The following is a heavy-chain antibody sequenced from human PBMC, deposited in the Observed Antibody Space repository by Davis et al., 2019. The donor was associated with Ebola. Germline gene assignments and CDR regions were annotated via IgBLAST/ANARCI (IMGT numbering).Heavy chain of an antibody. Sequence: PSETLSLTCAVYGGSFSGYYWSWIRQPPGKGLEWIGEINHSGSTNYNPSLKSRVTISVDTSKNQFSLKLSSVTAADTAVYYCARGRDDHYYYGMDVWGQGTTVTVSS. J-gene: IGHJ6*02. CDR3: ARGRDDHYYYGMDV. CDR1: GGSFSGYY. CDR2: INHSGST. V-gene: IGHV4-34*01.